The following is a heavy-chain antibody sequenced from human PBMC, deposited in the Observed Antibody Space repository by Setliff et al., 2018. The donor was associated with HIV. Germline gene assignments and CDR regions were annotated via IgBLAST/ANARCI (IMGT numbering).Heavy chain of an antibody. D-gene: IGHD3-22*01. CDR2: IRSKASGGTT. CDR1: GFTFGDYA. Sequence: PGGSLRLSCTASGFTFGDYAMSWVRQAPGKGLEWVGFIRSKASGGTTEYAASVKGRFTISRDDSKSIAYLQMNSLKTEDTGVYYCTRDERYYYDSSGYFDYWGQGTLVTVSS. CDR3: TRDERYYYDSSGYFDY. V-gene: IGHV3-49*04. J-gene: IGHJ4*02.